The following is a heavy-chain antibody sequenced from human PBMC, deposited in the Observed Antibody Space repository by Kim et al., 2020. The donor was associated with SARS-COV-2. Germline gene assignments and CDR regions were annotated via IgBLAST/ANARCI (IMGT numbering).Heavy chain of an antibody. Sequence: GGSLRLSCAASGFTFSSYAMNWVRQAPGKGLEWVSYIWSSGSTVYYADSVKGRFIISRDNAKNSLYLQMNSLRDEDTAVYYCVRDETRQFGWVLPFDYWGQEPWSPSPQ. J-gene: IGHJ4*01. CDR1: GFTFSSYA. D-gene: IGHD3-9*01. CDR2: IWSSGSTV. CDR3: VRDETRQFGWVLPFDY. V-gene: IGHV3-48*02.